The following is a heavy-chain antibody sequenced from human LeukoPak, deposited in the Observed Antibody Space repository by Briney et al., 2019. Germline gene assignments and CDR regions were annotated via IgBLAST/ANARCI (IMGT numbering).Heavy chain of an antibody. D-gene: IGHD1-26*01. Sequence: SETLSLTCTVSGGSISSYYWSWIRQPPGKGLEWIGYIYYSGSTNYNPSLKSRVTISVDTSKNQFSLKLSSVTAADTAVYYCARGGELWGGSWAFDIWGQGTMVTVSS. CDR2: IYYSGST. CDR3: ARGGELWGGSWAFDI. V-gene: IGHV4-59*08. J-gene: IGHJ3*02. CDR1: GGSISSYY.